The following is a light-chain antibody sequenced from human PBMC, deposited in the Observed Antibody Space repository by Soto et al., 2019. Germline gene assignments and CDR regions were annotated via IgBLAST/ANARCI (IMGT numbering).Light chain of an antibody. CDR1: QSISSW. J-gene: IGKJ4*01. Sequence: DIQMTQSPSTLSASVGDRVTITCRASQSISSWLAWYQQKPGKAPKLLIYDASSLESGVPSRLSGSGSGTEFTLTISSLQPDDFATHYCQQYNSYSPLTFGGGTKVEIK. CDR3: QQYNSYSPLT. V-gene: IGKV1-5*01. CDR2: DAS.